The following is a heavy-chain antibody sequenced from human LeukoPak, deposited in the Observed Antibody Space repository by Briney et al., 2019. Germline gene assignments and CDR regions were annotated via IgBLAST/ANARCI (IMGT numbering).Heavy chain of an antibody. CDR1: GFTFSSYG. CDR3: AKGRAIAVAGTVDY. CDR2: IRYDGSNK. V-gene: IGHV3-30*02. Sequence: PGGSLRLSCAASGFTFSSYGMHWVRQVPGKGLEWVAFIRYDGSNKYYADSVKGRFTISRDNSKNTLYLKMNSLRAEDTAVYYCAKGRAIAVAGTVDYWGQGTLVTVSS. J-gene: IGHJ4*02. D-gene: IGHD6-19*01.